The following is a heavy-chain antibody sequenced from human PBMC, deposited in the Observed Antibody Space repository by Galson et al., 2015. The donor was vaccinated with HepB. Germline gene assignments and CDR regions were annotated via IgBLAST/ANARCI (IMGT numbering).Heavy chain of an antibody. V-gene: IGHV3-7*03. Sequence: SLRLSCAASGFTFSSYWMSWVRQAPGKGLEWVANIKQDGSEKYYVDSVKGRFTISRDNAKNSLYLQMNSLRAEDTAVYYCARDVVGAGYDAFDIWGQGTMVTVSS. CDR1: GFTFSSYW. J-gene: IGHJ3*02. CDR3: ARDVVGAGYDAFDI. D-gene: IGHD1-26*01. CDR2: IKQDGSEK.